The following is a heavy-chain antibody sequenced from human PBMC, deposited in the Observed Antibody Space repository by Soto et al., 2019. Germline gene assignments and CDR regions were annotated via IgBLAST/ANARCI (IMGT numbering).Heavy chain of an antibody. CDR3: ARGGALRYFDGLAPT. V-gene: IGHV1-2*02. J-gene: IGHJ5*02. D-gene: IGHD3-9*01. CDR2: INPNSGGT. Sequence: ASVKVSCKASGYTFTGYYMYWVRQAPGQGLEWMGWINPNSGGTNYAQKLQGRVTMTRDTSISTAYMELSRLRSDDTAVYYCARGGALRYFDGLAPTWGKGTLVTVSS. CDR1: GYTFTGYY.